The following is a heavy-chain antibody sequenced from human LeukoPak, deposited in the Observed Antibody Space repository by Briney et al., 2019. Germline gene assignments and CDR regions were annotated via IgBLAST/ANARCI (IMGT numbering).Heavy chain of an antibody. CDR3: ASWGEGALDN. D-gene: IGHD1-26*01. CDR2: INSDGSST. J-gene: IGHJ4*02. V-gene: IGHV3-74*01. Sequence: GGSLRLACAASGFTFSSYWMHWVRQAPGKGLVWVSRINSDGSSTSYADSVKGRFTISRDNAKKSLYLQMNSLRVEDTGVYYCASWGEGALDNWGQGTLVTVSS. CDR1: GFTFSSYW.